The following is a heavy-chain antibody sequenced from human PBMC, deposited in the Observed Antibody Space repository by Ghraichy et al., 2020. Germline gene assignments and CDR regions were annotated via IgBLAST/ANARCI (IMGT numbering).Heavy chain of an antibody. CDR1: GGSVSSGSYY. Sequence: SETLSLTCTVSGGSVSSGSYYWSWIRQPPGKGLEWIGYIYYSGSTNYNPSLKSRVTISVDTSKNQFSLKLSSVTAADTAVYYCARLIVVVVAATEPGSLFDPWGQGTLVTVSS. CDR3: ARLIVVVVAATEPGSLFDP. D-gene: IGHD2-15*01. V-gene: IGHV4-61*01. CDR2: IYYSGST. J-gene: IGHJ5*02.